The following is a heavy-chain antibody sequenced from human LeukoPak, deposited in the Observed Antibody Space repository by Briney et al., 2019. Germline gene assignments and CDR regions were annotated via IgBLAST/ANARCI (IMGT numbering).Heavy chain of an antibody. CDR2: ISGSSGSTI. CDR3: ARHSRYDFWSGYYYFDY. D-gene: IGHD3-3*01. J-gene: IGHJ4*02. CDR1: GFTFSSYA. Sequence: GGSLRLSCAASGFTFSSYAMSWVRQAPGKGLEWVSAISGSSGSTIYYADSVKGRFTISRDNAKNSLYLQMNSLRAEDTAVYYCARHSRYDFWSGYYYFDYWGQGTLVTVSS. V-gene: IGHV3-48*04.